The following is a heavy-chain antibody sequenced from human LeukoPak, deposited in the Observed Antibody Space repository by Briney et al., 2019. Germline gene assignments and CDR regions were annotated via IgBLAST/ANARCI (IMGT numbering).Heavy chain of an antibody. V-gene: IGHV4-31*03. CDR3: ARGGYYRGIDY. Sequence: EPSKTLSLTCTVSGGSISSGGYYWSWIRQHPGKGLEWIGYIYYSGSTYYNPSLKSRVTISVDTSKNQFSLKLSSVTAADTAVYYCARGGYYRGIDYWGQGTLVTVPS. D-gene: IGHD3-3*01. CDR1: GGSISSGGYY. CDR2: IYYSGST. J-gene: IGHJ4*02.